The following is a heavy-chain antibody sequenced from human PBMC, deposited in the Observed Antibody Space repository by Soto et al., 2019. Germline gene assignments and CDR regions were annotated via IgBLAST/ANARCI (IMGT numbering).Heavy chain of an antibody. V-gene: IGHV4-61*01. D-gene: IGHD5-18*01. J-gene: IGHJ4*02. Sequence: PSETLSLTCTVSGGSVSSGSYYCSWIRRPPGKGLEWIGYIYYSGSTNYNPSLKSRVTISVDTSKNQFSLKLSSVTAADTAVYYCARDPGYSYGVDWGQGTLVTVSS. CDR1: GGSVSSGSYY. CDR3: ARDPGYSYGVD. CDR2: IYYSGST.